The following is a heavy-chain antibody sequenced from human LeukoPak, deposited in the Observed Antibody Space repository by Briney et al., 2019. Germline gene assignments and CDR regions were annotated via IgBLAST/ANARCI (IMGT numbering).Heavy chain of an antibody. J-gene: IGHJ4*02. Sequence: GASVKVSCKASGGTFSSYAISWVRQAPGQGLEWMGWMNPNSGNTGYAQKFQGRVTMTRNTSISTAYMELSSLRSEDTAVYYCARGRGPFDYWGQGTLVTVSS. CDR2: MNPNSGNT. V-gene: IGHV1-8*02. CDR3: ARGRGPFDY. CDR1: GGTFSSYA.